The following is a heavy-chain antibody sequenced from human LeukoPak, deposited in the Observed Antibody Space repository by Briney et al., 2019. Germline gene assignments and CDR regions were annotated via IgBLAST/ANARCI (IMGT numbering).Heavy chain of an antibody. CDR1: GGSISSSSYY. V-gene: IGHV4-39*01. Sequence: SETLSLTCTVSGGSISSSSYYWGWIRQPPGKGLEWIGSIYYSGSTYYNPSLKSRVTISVDTSKNQFSLKLSSVTAADTAVYYCARRSQYSSSWYGQDAFDIWGQGTMVTVSS. CDR3: ARRSQYSSSWYGQDAFDI. D-gene: IGHD6-13*01. CDR2: IYYSGST. J-gene: IGHJ3*02.